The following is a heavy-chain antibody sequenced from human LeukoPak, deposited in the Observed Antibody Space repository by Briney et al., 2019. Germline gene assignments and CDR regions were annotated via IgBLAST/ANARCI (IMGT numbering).Heavy chain of an antibody. CDR1: GFTFSNAW. D-gene: IGHD4-17*01. CDR3: ARERYDAFDI. J-gene: IGHJ3*02. CDR2: IKQDGSEK. Sequence: PGGSLRLSCAASGFTFSNAWMNWVRQAPGKGLEWVANIKQDGSEKYYVDSVKGRFTISRDNAKNSLYLQMNSLRAEDTAVYYCARERYDAFDIWGQGTMVTVSS. V-gene: IGHV3-7*04.